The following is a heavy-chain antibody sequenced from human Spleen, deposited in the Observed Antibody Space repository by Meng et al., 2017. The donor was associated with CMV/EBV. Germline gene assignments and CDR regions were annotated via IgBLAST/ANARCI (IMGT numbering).Heavy chain of an antibody. CDR2: INHSGST. V-gene: IGHV4-34*01. Sequence: QVALQQWGAGLLKPSETLSLPCAVYGGSFSGYYWSWIRQPPGKGLEWIGEINHSGSTNYNPSLKSRVTISVDTSKNQFSLKLSSVTAADTAVYYCARGTAGFDYWGQGTLVTVSS. D-gene: IGHD6-25*01. CDR1: GGSFSGYY. J-gene: IGHJ4*02. CDR3: ARGTAGFDY.